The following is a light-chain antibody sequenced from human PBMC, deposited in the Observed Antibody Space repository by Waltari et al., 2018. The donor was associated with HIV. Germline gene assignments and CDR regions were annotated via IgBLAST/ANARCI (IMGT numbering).Light chain of an antibody. V-gene: IGLV1-44*01. CDR1: RPNIESYP. CDR2: SKN. CDR3: AAWDDSLNGWV. Sequence: QSVLTQPPSASGTPGQRVTISCSGRRPNIESYPVSWYQQLPGTAPKLLLYSKNQRPSGAPDRFSGSKSGTSASLAISGLQSEDEADFYCAAWDDSLNGWVFGGGTKLTVL. J-gene: IGLJ3*02.